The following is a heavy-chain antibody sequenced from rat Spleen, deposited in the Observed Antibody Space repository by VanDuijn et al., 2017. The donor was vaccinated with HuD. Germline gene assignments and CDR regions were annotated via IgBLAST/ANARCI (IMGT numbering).Heavy chain of an antibody. CDR2: ISPSGAIT. J-gene: IGHJ4*01. V-gene: IGHV5-19*01. CDR1: GFSLISNS. Sequence: VQLKESGPGLVQPSQTLSLICTVSGFSLISNSVHWIRQAPAKGLEWVASISPSGAITHYRDSVKGRFTISRDSAKSTLYLEMDSLRSEDSATYYCATDGYYDGTYYSVYVMDAWGQGASVTVSS. D-gene: IGHD1-12*02. CDR3: ATDGYYDGTYYSVYVMDA.